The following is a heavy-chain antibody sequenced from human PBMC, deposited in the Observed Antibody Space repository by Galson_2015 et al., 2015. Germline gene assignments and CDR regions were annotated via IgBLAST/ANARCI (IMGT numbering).Heavy chain of an antibody. CDR1: GFTVSYNS. CDR2: IYSGGRT. V-gene: IGHV3-53*01. D-gene: IGHD3-22*01. CDR3: AGDQYDNSGYRDY. J-gene: IGHJ4*02. Sequence: SLRLSCAASGFTVSYNSMSWVRQAPGKGLEWVSIIYSGGRTYYTDSVKGRFTISRDNSKNTLYLQMNSLRGEDTAVYYCAGDQYDNSGYRDYWGQGTLVTVSS.